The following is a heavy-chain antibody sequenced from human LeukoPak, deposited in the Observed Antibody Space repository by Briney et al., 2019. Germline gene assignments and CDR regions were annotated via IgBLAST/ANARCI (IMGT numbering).Heavy chain of an antibody. CDR2: ISAYNGNT. V-gene: IGHV1-18*01. Sequence: ASVKVSCKASGYTFTSYGISWVRQAPGQGLEWMGWISAYNGNTNYAQKLQGRVTMTTDTSTSTAYMELRSLRSEDTAVYYCAASITIFGVWFDPWGQGTLVTVSS. D-gene: IGHD3-3*01. CDR3: AASITIFGVWFDP. CDR1: GYTFTSYG. J-gene: IGHJ5*02.